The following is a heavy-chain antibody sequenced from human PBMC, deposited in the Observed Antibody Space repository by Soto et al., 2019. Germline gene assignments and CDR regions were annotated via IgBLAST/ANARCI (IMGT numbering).Heavy chain of an antibody. Sequence: QVQLVESGGGVVQPGRSLRLSCAASGFTFSSYGMHWVRQAPGKGLEWVAVIWYDGSNKYYADSVKGRFTISRDNSKNPLYLQMNSLRAEDTAVYYCAREPDPYSSTPIEDLWGMDVWGQGTTVTVSS. CDR3: AREPDPYSSTPIEDLWGMDV. D-gene: IGHD6-13*01. V-gene: IGHV3-33*01. CDR2: IWYDGSNK. J-gene: IGHJ6*02. CDR1: GFTFSSYG.